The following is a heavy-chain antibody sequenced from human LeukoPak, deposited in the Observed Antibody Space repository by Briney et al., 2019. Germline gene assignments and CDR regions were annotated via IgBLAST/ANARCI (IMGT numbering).Heavy chain of an antibody. D-gene: IGHD2-15*01. CDR3: ARRRLVANWFDP. J-gene: IGHJ5*02. CDR1: AGSISSSTYS. V-gene: IGHV4-39*01. CDR2: IYYSGST. Sequence: SETLSLTCTVSAGSISSSTYSWGWIRQPPGKGLEWIGSIYYSGSTYYNPSLKSRVTISVDTSKNQFSLKLSSVTAADTAVYYCARRRLVANWFDPWGQGTLVTVSS.